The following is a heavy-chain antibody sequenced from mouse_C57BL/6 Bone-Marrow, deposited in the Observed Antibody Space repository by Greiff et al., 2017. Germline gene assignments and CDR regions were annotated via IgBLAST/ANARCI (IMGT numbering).Heavy chain of an antibody. J-gene: IGHJ3*01. CDR3: ARCWLPSFAY. V-gene: IGHV1-81*01. D-gene: IGHD2-2*01. Sequence: VKLMESGAELARPGASVKLSCKASGYTFTSYGISWVKQRTGQGLEWIGEIYPRSGNTYYNEKFKGKATLTADKSSSTAYMELRSLTSEDSAVYFCARCWLPSFAYWGQGTLVTVSA. CDR2: IYPRSGNT. CDR1: GYTFTSYG.